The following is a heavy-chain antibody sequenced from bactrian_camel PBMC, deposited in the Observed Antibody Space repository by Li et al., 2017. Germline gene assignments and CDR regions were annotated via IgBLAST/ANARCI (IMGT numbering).Heavy chain of an antibody. Sequence: HVQLVESGGGSVQTGGSLRLSCAASGYLYSRYCMGWFRQAPGRAREGIAVIDSDGDTAYAESMKDRFTISRDNAKNTLYLQMNSLKPEDTATYYCAARACWLLGYNYWGQGTQVTVS. CDR2: IDSDGDT. J-gene: IGHJ4*01. CDR3: AARACWLLGYNY. V-gene: IGHV3S26*01. CDR1: GYLYSRYC. D-gene: IGHD3*01.